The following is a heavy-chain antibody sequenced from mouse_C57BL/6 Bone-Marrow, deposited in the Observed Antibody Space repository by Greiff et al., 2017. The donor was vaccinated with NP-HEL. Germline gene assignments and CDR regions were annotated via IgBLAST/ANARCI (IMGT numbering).Heavy chain of an antibody. V-gene: IGHV3-6*01. D-gene: IGHD3-2*02. CDR2: ISYDGSN. CDR3: AREDSSGYLAY. Sequence: EVKLEESGPGLVKPSQSLSLTCSVTGYSITSGYYWNWIRQFPGNKLEWMGYISYDGSNNYNPSLKNRISITRDTSKNQFFLKLNSVTTEDTATYYCAREDSSGYLAYWGQGTLVTVSA. J-gene: IGHJ3*01. CDR1: GYSITSGYY.